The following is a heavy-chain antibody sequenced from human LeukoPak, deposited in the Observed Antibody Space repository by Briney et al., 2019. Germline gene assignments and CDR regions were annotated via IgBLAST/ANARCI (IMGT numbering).Heavy chain of an antibody. D-gene: IGHD4-23*01. V-gene: IGHV3-23*01. CDR2: ISGNGFST. CDR1: GFTFGHFA. Sequence: PGGSLRLSCAASGFTFGHFAMIWVRQAPGKGLEWVSGISGNGFSTYYADSVKGRFTISRDNAKNTLYLQMNSLRAEDTAVYYCAREGYGGNGAGIWGQGTMVTVSS. J-gene: IGHJ3*02. CDR3: AREGYGGNGAGI.